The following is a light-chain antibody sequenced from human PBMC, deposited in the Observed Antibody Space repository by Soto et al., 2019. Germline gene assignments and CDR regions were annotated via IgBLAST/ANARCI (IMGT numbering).Light chain of an antibody. Sequence: DIQMTQSPSTLSASVGDRVTVTCRASQDISSSLAWYQQKPGQAPKLLMFQASTLERGVPSRFSGSGPGTEFTLTNSSLQPDDFATYYYQQYKRYSPYTFGRGTKVEI. CDR3: QQYKRYSPYT. V-gene: IGKV1-5*03. CDR2: QAS. J-gene: IGKJ2*01. CDR1: QDISSS.